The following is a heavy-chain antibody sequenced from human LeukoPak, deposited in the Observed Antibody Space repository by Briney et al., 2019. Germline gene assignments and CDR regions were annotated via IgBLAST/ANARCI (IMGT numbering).Heavy chain of an antibody. J-gene: IGHJ4*02. V-gene: IGHV4-34*01. Sequence: SETLSLTCAVYGGSFSGYYWSWIRQPPGKGLEWIGEINHSGSTNYNPSLKSRVTISVDTSKNQFSLKLSSVTAADTAVYYCARGGLIVPAAIPVLRVTAKSDFDYWGQGTLVTVSS. D-gene: IGHD2-2*02. CDR1: GGSFSGYY. CDR2: INHSGST. CDR3: ARGGLIVPAAIPVLRVTAKSDFDY.